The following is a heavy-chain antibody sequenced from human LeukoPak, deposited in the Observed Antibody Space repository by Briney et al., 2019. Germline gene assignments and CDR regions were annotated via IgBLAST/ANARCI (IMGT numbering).Heavy chain of an antibody. V-gene: IGHV3-11*05. J-gene: IGHJ4*02. CDR1: GFTFSDYY. Sequence: GGSLRLSCAASGFTFSDYYMSWIRQAPGKGLEWVSYISSSSSYTNYADSVKGRFTISRDNAKNSLYLQMNSLRAEDTAVYYCARGPSGYDPPGYGGRGTLVTVSS. D-gene: IGHD5-12*01. CDR3: ARGPSGYDPPGY. CDR2: ISSSSSYT.